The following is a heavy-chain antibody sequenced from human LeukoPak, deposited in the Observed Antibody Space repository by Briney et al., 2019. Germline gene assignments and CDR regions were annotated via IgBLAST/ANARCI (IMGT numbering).Heavy chain of an antibody. Sequence: PSETLSLTCGVSGGSVTSTNWWTWVRQPPGKGLEWIGEVHLDGRTNYNPSLKSRLTMSVDLSENHISLKLTSVTAADTAVYYCAREGGFYRPLDYSGQGTLVTVSS. J-gene: IGHJ4*02. CDR2: VHLDGRT. CDR3: AREGGFYRPLDY. D-gene: IGHD3-3*01. V-gene: IGHV4-4*02. CDR1: GGSVTSTNW.